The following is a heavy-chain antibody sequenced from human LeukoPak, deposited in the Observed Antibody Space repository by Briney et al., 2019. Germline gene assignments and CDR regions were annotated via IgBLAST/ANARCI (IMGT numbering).Heavy chain of an antibody. CDR2: ISGNAGTP. CDR3: GKVGLSWGFGDY. V-gene: IGHV3-23*01. D-gene: IGHD2-8*02. Sequence: GGSLRLSCAASGFTFSNHGMTWVRQAPGKGLEWVSFISGNAGTPYYADSVKGRFTISRDNSKNTLFLQMNSLRAEDTAVYYCGKVGLSWGFGDYWGQGTLVTVSS. J-gene: IGHJ4*02. CDR1: GFTFSNHG.